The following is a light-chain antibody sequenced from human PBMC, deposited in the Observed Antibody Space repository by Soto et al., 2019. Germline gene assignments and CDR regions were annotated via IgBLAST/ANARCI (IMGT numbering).Light chain of an antibody. J-gene: IGLJ1*01. CDR2: EVS. CDR1: SSDVGGYNY. Sequence: QSALTQPASVSASPGQSITISCTGTSSDVGGYNYVSWFQQHPGKAPKLMIYEVSNRPSGVSNRFSGSKSDNTASLTISGLQAEDEADYYCSSYTSTNTPYAFGTGTKLTVL. CDR3: SSYTSTNTPYA. V-gene: IGLV2-14*01.